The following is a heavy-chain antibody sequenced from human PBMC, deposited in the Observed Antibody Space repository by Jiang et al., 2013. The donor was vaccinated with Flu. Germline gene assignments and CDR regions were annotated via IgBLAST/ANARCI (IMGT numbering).Heavy chain of an antibody. CDR2: IYHSGST. V-gene: IGHV4-38-2*01. J-gene: IGHJ4*02. CDR1: GYSISSGYY. D-gene: IGHD1-26*01. CDR3: ARLGGGSYPYYFDY. Sequence: GSGLVKPSETLSLTCAVSGYSISSGYYWGWIRQPPGKGLEWIGSIYHSGSTYYNPSLKSRVTISVDTSKNQFSLKLSSVTAADTAVYYCARLGGGSYPYYFDYWGPGNAGHRLL.